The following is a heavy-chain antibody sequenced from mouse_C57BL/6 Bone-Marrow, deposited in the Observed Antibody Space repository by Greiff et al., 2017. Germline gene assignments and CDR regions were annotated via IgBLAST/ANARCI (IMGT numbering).Heavy chain of an antibody. J-gene: IGHJ2*01. D-gene: IGHD2-13*01. Sequence: VQLQQSGAELVMPGASVKLSCKASGYTFTSYWMHWVKQRPGHGLEWIGEIDPSDSYTNYNQKFKGKSTLTVDKSSSTAYMQLSSLTSEYSAVYYGARWDYRFDYWGQGTTLTVSS. CDR1: GYTFTSYW. CDR2: IDPSDSYT. V-gene: IGHV1-69*01. CDR3: ARWDYRFDY.